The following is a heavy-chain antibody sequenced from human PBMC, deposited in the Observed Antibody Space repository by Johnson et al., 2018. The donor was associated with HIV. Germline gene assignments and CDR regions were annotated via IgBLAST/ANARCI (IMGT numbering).Heavy chain of an antibody. Sequence: QVQLVESGGGVVQAGRSLRLSCAASGFTFSSYAMHWVRQAPGKGLEWVAFIRYDGSNKYYADSVKGRFTISRDNSKNTLYLQMNSLRAEDTAVYSCARDFMVRYYDSSGDAFDIWGQGTMVTVSS. J-gene: IGHJ3*02. CDR2: IRYDGSNK. CDR1: GFTFSSYA. V-gene: IGHV3-33*08. D-gene: IGHD3-22*01. CDR3: ARDFMVRYYDSSGDAFDI.